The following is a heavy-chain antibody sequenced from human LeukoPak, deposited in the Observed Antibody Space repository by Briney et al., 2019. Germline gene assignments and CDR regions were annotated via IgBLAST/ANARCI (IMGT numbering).Heavy chain of an antibody. CDR1: GYTFTSYY. V-gene: IGHV1-46*01. CDR2: INPSGGST. D-gene: IGHD3-3*01. Sequence: ASVKVSCKASGYTFTSYYMHWVRQAPGQGLEWMGIINPSGGSTSYAQKFQGRVTMIRDTSTSTVYMELSSLRSEDTAVYYCARDPRFWSGYYVRWFDPWGQGTLVTVSS. J-gene: IGHJ5*02. CDR3: ARDPRFWSGYYVRWFDP.